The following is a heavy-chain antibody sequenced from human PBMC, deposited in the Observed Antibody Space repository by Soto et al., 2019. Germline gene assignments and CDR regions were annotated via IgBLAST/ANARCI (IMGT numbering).Heavy chain of an antibody. J-gene: IGHJ6*03. CDR2: INPNDGTA. V-gene: IGHV1-46*03. CDR3: ARAGNAYYHYYMDV. CDR1: GYTFTSYY. D-gene: IGHD1-1*01. Sequence: GASVKVSCTASGYTFTSYYMHWVRQAPGQGLEWVGIINPNDGTATYAQRFQGRVTMTRDTSTSTVYVELSSLRSDDTAVYFCARAGNAYYHYYMDVWGNGTTVTVSS.